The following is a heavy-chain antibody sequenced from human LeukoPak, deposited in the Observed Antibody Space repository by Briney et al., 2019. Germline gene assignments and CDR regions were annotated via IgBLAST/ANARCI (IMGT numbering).Heavy chain of an antibody. Sequence: PGGSLRLSCAASGFTFSSYGMSWVRQAPGKGLEWVSTISGSGGSTNYADSVKGRFTISRDNSKNTLYLQMNSLRAEDTAVYYCAKDRGSGWYENWFHPWGQGTLVTVSS. CDR2: ISGSGGST. CDR1: GFTFSSYG. J-gene: IGHJ5*02. V-gene: IGHV3-23*01. CDR3: AKDRGSGWYENWFHP. D-gene: IGHD6-19*01.